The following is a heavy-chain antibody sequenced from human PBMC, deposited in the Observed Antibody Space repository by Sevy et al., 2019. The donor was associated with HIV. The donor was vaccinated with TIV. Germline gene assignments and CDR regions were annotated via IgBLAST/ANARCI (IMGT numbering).Heavy chain of an antibody. Sequence: GGSLRLSCAASGFTFSSYWMSWVRQAPGKGLEWVANIKQDGSEKYYVDSVKGRFTISRDNAKNSLYLQMNSLRAEDTAVYYCARDEVYDSSGYHGDPFDYWGQGTLVTVSS. CDR2: IKQDGSEK. V-gene: IGHV3-7*01. J-gene: IGHJ4*02. CDR1: GFTFSSYW. D-gene: IGHD3-22*01. CDR3: ARDEVYDSSGYHGDPFDY.